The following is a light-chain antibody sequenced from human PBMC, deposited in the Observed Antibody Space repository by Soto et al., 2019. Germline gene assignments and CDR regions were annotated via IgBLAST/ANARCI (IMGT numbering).Light chain of an antibody. J-gene: IGLJ2*01. CDR1: SSDVGGYNY. CDR2: EVS. V-gene: IGLV2-14*01. Sequence: QSALTQPASVSGSPGQSITISCTGTSSDVGGYNYVSWYQQHPGKAPKVMIYEVSNRPSGVSNRFSGSKSGNTASLTISWLQAEDETDYYGSSYTSSGGVIFGGGTKLTVL. CDR3: SSYTSSGGVI.